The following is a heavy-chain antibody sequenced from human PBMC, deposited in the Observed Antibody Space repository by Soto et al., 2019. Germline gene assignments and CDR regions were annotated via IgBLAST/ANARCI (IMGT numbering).Heavy chain of an antibody. J-gene: IGHJ6*02. V-gene: IGHV4-61*01. D-gene: IGHD2-2*01. CDR1: GGSVRSINQY. CDR2: ISYSGST. CDR3: AKDLVVPAGTYYYASHV. Sequence: KPSETLSLTCTVSGGSVRSINQYSNWIRQPPGKVLEWMGYISYSGSTNYNPSLKSRVTISRDTSKNHFSLTMSSVTAADTAVYSCAKDLVVPAGTYYYASHVWGQGTTVTVSS.